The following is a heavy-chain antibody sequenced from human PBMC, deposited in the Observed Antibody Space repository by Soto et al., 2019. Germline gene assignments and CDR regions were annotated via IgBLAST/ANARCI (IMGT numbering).Heavy chain of an antibody. CDR3: ARGQHHYDSSGYLDY. Sequence: ASVKVSCKASGGTFSSYAITWVRQAPGQGLEWMGGIIPIFGTANYAQKFQGRVTITADKSTSTAYMELSSLRSEDTAMYYCARGQHHYDSSGYLDYWGQGTLVTVSS. J-gene: IGHJ4*02. D-gene: IGHD3-22*01. V-gene: IGHV1-69*06. CDR1: GGTFSSYA. CDR2: IIPIFGTA.